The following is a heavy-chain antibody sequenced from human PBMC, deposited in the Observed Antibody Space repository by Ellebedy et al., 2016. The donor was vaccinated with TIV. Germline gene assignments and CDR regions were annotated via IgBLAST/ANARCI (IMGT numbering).Heavy chain of an antibody. CDR2: ISSSGNSI. J-gene: IGHJ6*02. V-gene: IGHV3-21*01. CDR1: GFTFSSYS. D-gene: IGHD3-16*02. CDR3: ARDLHYDYIWGSYRLNGMDV. Sequence: GGSLRLSXAASGFTFSSYSMNWVRQAPGKGLEWVSSISSSGNSIYYADSVKGRFTISRDNAKNSLYLHMNSLRAEDTAVYYCARDLHYDYIWGSYRLNGMDVWGQGTTVTVSS.